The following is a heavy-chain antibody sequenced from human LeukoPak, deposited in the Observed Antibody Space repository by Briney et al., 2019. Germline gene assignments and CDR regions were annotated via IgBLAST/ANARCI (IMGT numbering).Heavy chain of an antibody. CDR1: GFTFSSYA. V-gene: IGHV3-30-3*01. Sequence: GGSLRLSCAASGFTFSSYAMHWVRQAPGKGLEWVAVISYDGSNKYYADSVKGRFTISRDNSKNTLYLQMNSLRAEDTAVYYCARDVDTAMTFDYWGQGTLVIVSS. J-gene: IGHJ4*02. CDR3: ARDVDTAMTFDY. D-gene: IGHD5-18*01. CDR2: ISYDGSNK.